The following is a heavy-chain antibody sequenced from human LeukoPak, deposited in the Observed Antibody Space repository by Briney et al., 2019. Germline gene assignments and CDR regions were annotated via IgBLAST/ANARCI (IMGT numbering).Heavy chain of an antibody. Sequence: SQTLSLTCTVSGCSVNSGRYYWTWLRQPAGQGLEWIGRLYTNDNTNYNPSRESRVSISLDTSKSQFYLQLTSVTAADTAMYFCARGVVTDDYYMDVWGKGTTVTVSS. J-gene: IGHJ6*03. D-gene: IGHD2-21*02. CDR2: LYTNDNT. CDR3: ARGVVTDDYYMDV. CDR1: GCSVNSGRYY. V-gene: IGHV4-61*02.